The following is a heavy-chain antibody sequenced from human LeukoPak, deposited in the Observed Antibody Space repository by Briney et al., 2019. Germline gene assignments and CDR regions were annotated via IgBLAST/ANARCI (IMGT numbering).Heavy chain of an antibody. CDR1: GFTFSSYS. Sequence: PGGSLRLSCAASGFTFSSYSMNWVRQAPGKGPEWVSYISSSSSTIYYADSVKGRFTISRDNAKNSLYLQMNSLRAEDTAVYYCARILEGSDYWGQGTLVTVSS. D-gene: IGHD2-15*01. V-gene: IGHV3-48*01. CDR3: ARILEGSDY. J-gene: IGHJ4*02. CDR2: ISSSSSTI.